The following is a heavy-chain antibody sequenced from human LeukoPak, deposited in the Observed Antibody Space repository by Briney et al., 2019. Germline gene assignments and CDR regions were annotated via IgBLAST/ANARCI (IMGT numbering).Heavy chain of an antibody. Sequence: GESLKISCKGSGYTFTNYWIGWVRQMPGKGLEFMGIIYPGDSDTRYSPSFQGQVTISADKSISTAYLQWSSLKVSDTAMYYCARQGSSLGAPHYFDYWGQGTLVTVSS. CDR3: ARQGSSLGAPHYFDY. V-gene: IGHV5-51*01. CDR2: IYPGDSDT. CDR1: GYTFTNYW. D-gene: IGHD6-13*01. J-gene: IGHJ4*02.